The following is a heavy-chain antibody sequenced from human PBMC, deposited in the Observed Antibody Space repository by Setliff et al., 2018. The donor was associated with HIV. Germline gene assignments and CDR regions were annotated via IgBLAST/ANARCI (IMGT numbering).Heavy chain of an antibody. V-gene: IGHV1-2*02. D-gene: IGHD6-13*01. Sequence: GASVKVSCKASGYTLTGYYMHWVRQAPGQGLEWMGWINPISGGANYAQKFQGRVTMTRDTSISTAYMEPSRLRSDDTAVYYCAKDAAAGTNEWFDPWGQGTLVTVSS. J-gene: IGHJ5*02. CDR1: GYTLTGYY. CDR3: AKDAAAGTNEWFDP. CDR2: INPISGGA.